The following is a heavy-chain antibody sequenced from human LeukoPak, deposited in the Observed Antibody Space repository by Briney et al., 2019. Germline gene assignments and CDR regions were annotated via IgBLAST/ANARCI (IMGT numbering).Heavy chain of an antibody. D-gene: IGHD2-15*01. J-gene: IGHJ5*01. CDR3: AKEMGYCTGGSCYRWFDS. CDR1: GFTFSSYE. CDR2: ISTSSTTK. V-gene: IGHV3-48*03. Sequence: PGGSLRLSCAASGFTFSSYEMNWVRQAPGKGPEWLSYISTSSTTKYYADSVKGRFTFSRDDAKNSLSLQMNSLRADDTAVYYCAKEMGYCTGGSCYRWFDSWGQGTLVTVSS.